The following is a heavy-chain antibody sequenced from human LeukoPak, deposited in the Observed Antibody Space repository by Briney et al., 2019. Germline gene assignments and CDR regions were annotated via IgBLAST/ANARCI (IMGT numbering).Heavy chain of an antibody. D-gene: IGHD2-15*01. CDR2: VYYNGLT. CDR1: GGSINNYY. Sequence: SETLPLTCTVSGGSINNYYWSWIRQPPGGGLGGIGYVYYNGLTRYNPSLNSRVTISVDTSKNQFSLKVNSVTAADTAIYYCARYCNDGTCFSKALDYWGQGTLATVSS. CDR3: ARYCNDGTCFSKALDY. V-gene: IGHV4-59*08. J-gene: IGHJ4*02.